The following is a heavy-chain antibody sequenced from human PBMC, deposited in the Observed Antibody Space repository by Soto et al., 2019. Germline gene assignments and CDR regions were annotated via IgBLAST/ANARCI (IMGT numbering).Heavy chain of an antibody. CDR2: IGTAGDT. D-gene: IGHD3-22*01. CDR3: TTDPVTMIVVVPSSG. CDR1: GFTFSSYD. J-gene: IGHJ4*02. Sequence: GGSLRLSCAASGFTFSSYDMQWVRQATGKGLEWVSAIGTAGDTYYPGSVKGRFTISRENAKNSLYLQMNSLKTEDTAVYYCTTDPVTMIVVVPSSGWGQGTLVTVSS. V-gene: IGHV3-13*04.